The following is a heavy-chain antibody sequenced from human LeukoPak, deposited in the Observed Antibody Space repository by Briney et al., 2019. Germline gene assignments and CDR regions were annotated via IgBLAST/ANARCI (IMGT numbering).Heavy chain of an antibody. Sequence: SETLSLTCTVSGGSISSYYWSWIRQPPGKGLEWIGEINHSGSTNYNPSLKSRVTISVDTSKNQFSLKLSSVTAADTAVYYCARGVGYCSSTSCYLWFDPWGQGTLVTVSS. V-gene: IGHV4-34*01. D-gene: IGHD2-2*01. CDR3: ARGVGYCSSTSCYLWFDP. J-gene: IGHJ5*02. CDR1: GGSISSYY. CDR2: INHSGST.